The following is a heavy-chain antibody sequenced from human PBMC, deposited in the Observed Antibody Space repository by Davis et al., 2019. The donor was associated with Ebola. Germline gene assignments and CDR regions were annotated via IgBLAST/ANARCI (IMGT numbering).Heavy chain of an antibody. D-gene: IGHD6-13*01. CDR1: GFTFSSYW. V-gene: IGHV3-7*03. Sequence: GESLKISRAASGFTFSSYWMSWVRQAPGKGLEWVANIKQDGSEKYYVDSVKGRFTISRDNAKNSLYLQMNSLRAEDTAVYYCARDRDGIAAAGTGVVYGMDVWGQGTTVTVSS. CDR2: IKQDGSEK. J-gene: IGHJ6*02. CDR3: ARDRDGIAAAGTGVVYGMDV.